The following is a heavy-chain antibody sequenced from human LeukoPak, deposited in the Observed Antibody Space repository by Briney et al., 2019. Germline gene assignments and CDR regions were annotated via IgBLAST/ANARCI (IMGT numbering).Heavy chain of an antibody. Sequence: GGSLRLSCAASGFTFSSYAMTWVRQAPGKGLEWVSAISGSGGSTYYADSVKGRFTISRDNSKNTLYLQMNSLRAEDTAVYYCAKCIVATNYYYYYMDVWGKGTTVTASS. CDR3: AKCIVATNYYYYYMDV. V-gene: IGHV3-23*01. CDR2: ISGSGGST. D-gene: IGHD5-12*01. J-gene: IGHJ6*03. CDR1: GFTFSSYA.